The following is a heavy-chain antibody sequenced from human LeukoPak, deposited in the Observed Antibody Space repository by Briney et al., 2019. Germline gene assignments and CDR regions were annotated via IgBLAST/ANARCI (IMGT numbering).Heavy chain of an antibody. CDR3: ASYDSSGYPSRY. CDR2: INHSGST. V-gene: IGHV4-34*01. CDR1: GGSFSGYY. D-gene: IGHD3-22*01. J-gene: IGHJ4*02. Sequence: PSETLSLTCAVYGGSFSGYYSSWIRQPPGKGLEWIGEINHSGSTNYNPSLKSRVTISVDTSKNQFSLKLSSVTAADTAVYYCASYDSSGYPSRYWGQGTLVTVSS.